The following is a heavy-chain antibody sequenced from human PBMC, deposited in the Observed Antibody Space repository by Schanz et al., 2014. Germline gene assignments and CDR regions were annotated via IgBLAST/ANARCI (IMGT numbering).Heavy chain of an antibody. Sequence: EVQLLESGGGLVQPGGSLRLSCAASGFTFSGFWMTWVRQAPGKGLEWVAYISSSSSTIHYADSVKGRFTISRDNAKNSLYLQMDSLRAEDTAVYYCVRVSFADPRLYRGMDRDIDYWGQGTLVTVSS. J-gene: IGHJ4*02. CDR1: GFTFSGFW. V-gene: IGHV3-48*01. D-gene: IGHD5-18*01. CDR3: VRVSFADPRLYRGMDRDIDY. CDR2: ISSSSSTI.